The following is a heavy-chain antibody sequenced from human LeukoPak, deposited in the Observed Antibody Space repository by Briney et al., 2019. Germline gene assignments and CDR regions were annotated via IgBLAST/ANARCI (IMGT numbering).Heavy chain of an antibody. CDR2: ISPKSGDT. J-gene: IGHJ4*02. V-gene: IGHV1-2*02. CDR3: AGAYSDYLIGDY. CDR1: GYTFTDYE. D-gene: IGHD4-17*01. Sequence: ASVKVSCKASGYTFTDYEMHWVRQAPGQGLEWMGWISPKSGDTNHAQKFQGRVTMTGDTSTRTVYMEVSRLGFDDTAVYYCAGAYSDYLIGDYWGKGALVTVSS.